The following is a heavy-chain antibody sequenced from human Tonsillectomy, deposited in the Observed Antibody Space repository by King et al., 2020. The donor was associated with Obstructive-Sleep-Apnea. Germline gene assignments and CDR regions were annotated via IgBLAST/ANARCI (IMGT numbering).Heavy chain of an antibody. CDR2: VRYDGTND. D-gene: IGHD4-23*01. CDR1: GFTFSSYG. J-gene: IGHJ6*02. CDR3: AKDLVTLSHPYYYYYALDV. V-gene: IGHV3-30*02. Sequence: VQLVESGGGVVQPGGSLRLSCAASGFTFSSYGMHWVRQAPGKGLEWVAFVRYDGTNDYYADSVKGRFTISRDNSKNTLYLQMSSRRAEDTAVYYCAKDLVTLSHPYYYYYALDVWGQGTTVTVSS.